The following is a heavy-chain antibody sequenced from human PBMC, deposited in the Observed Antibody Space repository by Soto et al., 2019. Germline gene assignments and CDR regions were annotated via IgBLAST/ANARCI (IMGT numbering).Heavy chain of an antibody. CDR1: RYTFDSCA. J-gene: IGHJ4*02. Sequence: SVEVCCKACRYTFDSCAMHWVRQATGQRLEWMGWINAGNGNTKYSQKFQGRVTITRDTSASTAYMELSSLRSEDTAVYYCARPYCSGGSCYPWDSRIFDYWGQGTPVTVSP. CDR3: ARPYCSGGSCYPWDSRIFDY. V-gene: IGHV1-3*01. CDR2: INAGNGNT. D-gene: IGHD2-15*01.